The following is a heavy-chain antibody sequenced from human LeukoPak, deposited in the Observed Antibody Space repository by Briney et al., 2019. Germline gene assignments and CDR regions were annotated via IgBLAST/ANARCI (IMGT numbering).Heavy chain of an antibody. CDR3: ARVGYSSGWYSGEGN. J-gene: IGHJ4*02. CDR2: INPSGGST. D-gene: IGHD6-19*01. Sequence: GASVKVSCKASGYTFTSYYMHWVRQAPGQGLEWMGIINPSGGSTSYAQKFQGRVTMTRDTSTSTVYMELSSLRSEDTAVYYCARVGYSSGWYSGEGNWGQGTLVTVPS. CDR1: GYTFTSYY. V-gene: IGHV1-46*01.